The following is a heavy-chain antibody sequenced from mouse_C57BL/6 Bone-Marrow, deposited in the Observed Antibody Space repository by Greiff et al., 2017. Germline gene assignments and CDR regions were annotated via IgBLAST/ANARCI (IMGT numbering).Heavy chain of an antibody. CDR1: GYTFTSYT. V-gene: IGHV1-4*01. Sequence: QVQLQQSGAELARPGASVKMSCKASGYTFTSYTMHWVNQRPGQGLEWIGYINPSSGYTTYNQKFKDKATLTADNSSSTSYLQLRSLTSEDSAVYYCASSAYYNFAYWGQGTLGTVSA. CDR3: ASSAYYNFAY. CDR2: INPSSGYT. D-gene: IGHD2-12*01. J-gene: IGHJ3*01.